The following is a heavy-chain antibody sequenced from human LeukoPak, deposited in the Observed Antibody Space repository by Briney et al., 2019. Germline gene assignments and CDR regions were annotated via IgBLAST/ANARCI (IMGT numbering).Heavy chain of an antibody. D-gene: IGHD2-2*01. J-gene: IGHJ6*02. V-gene: IGHV4-59*01. CDR2: IYSSGST. CDR3: ARDRVVVVPAATQVHYYYYGMDV. Sequence: SETLSLTCTVSGGSISSYYWSWIRQPPGKGLEWIGYIYSSGSTNYNPSLKSRITISVDTSKNQFSLKLSSVTAADTAVYYCARDRVVVVPAATQVHYYYYGMDVWGQGTTVTVSS. CDR1: GGSISSYY.